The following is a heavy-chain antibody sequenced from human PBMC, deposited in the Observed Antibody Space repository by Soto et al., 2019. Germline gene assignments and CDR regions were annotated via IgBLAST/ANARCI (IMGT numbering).Heavy chain of an antibody. CDR2: IVSGSDYT. CDR3: ARLRASTWYLGGYLDY. CDR1: GFTFSDYY. D-gene: IGHD6-13*01. V-gene: IGHV3-11*06. Sequence: QVQLVESGGGLVKPGGSLRLSCVASGFTFSDYYMTWIRQAPGKGLEGVSYIVSGSDYTNYADSVKGRFPISRDNAKNSLFLEMNTLRVDDTAIYFCARLRASTWYLGGYLDYWGLGTLVTVSS. J-gene: IGHJ4*02.